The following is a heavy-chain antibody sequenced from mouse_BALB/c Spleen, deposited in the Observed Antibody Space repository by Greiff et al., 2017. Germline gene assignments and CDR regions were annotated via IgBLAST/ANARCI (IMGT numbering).Heavy chain of an antibody. Sequence: VQGVESGPGLVQPSQSLSITCTVSGFSLTSYGVHWVRQSPGKGLEWLGVIWSGGSTDYNAAFISRLSISKDNSKSQVFFKMNSLQANDTAIYYCARNEGYYGSSYGWYFDVWGAGTTVTVSS. J-gene: IGHJ1*01. D-gene: IGHD1-1*01. V-gene: IGHV2-2*02. CDR1: GFSLTSYG. CDR3: ARNEGYYGSSYGWYFDV. CDR2: IWSGGST.